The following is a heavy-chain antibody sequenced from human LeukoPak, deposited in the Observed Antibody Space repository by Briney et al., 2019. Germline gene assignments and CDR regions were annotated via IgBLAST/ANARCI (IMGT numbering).Heavy chain of an antibody. V-gene: IGHV3-21*01. J-gene: IGHJ4*02. CDR2: ISSSSSYI. Sequence: GGSMRLSCAASGFTFSSYSMNWVRQAPGKVLEWVSSISSSSSYIYYADSVKGRFTISRDTAKNSLYMQMNSLRAENTAVYYCARDKGIYDFWSGYYWYWGQGTLVTVSS. CDR1: GFTFSSYS. CDR3: ARDKGIYDFWSGYYWY. D-gene: IGHD3-3*01.